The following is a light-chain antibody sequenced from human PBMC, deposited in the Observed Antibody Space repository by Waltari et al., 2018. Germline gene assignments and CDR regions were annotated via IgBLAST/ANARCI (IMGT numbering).Light chain of an antibody. Sequence: EVVMTQSPATLSVSPGERVTLSCRARQCVSSNLASFLQKPGQAPRPLIYLASTRATGIPARFSGSGSGTAFTLTISSLQSEDFAVYYCQQYDDWPKTFGQGTKVEIK. V-gene: IGKV3-15*01. CDR3: QQYDDWPKT. CDR2: LAS. CDR1: QCVSSN. J-gene: IGKJ1*01.